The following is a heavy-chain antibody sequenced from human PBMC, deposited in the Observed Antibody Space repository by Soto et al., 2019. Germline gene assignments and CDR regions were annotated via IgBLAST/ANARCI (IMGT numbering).Heavy chain of an antibody. CDR1: GGSTSETNHY. V-gene: IGHV4-39*01. Sequence: PSETLSLTCTVSGGSTSETNHYWGWLRQPPGQGLEWIGSIDSSVDTYYNPSVKSRVAISIDTSRNQFSLRLDSVTAADTAVYFCARHYCTRGPCYFDYWGQGTLVTVSS. CDR2: IDSSVDT. CDR3: ARHYCTRGPCYFDY. D-gene: IGHD2-8*02. J-gene: IGHJ4*02.